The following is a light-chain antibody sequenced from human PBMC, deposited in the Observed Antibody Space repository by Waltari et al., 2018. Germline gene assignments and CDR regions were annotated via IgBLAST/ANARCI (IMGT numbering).Light chain of an antibody. Sequence: DLQMPQSPSTLSASVGARIPTTCRASHSITIWLAWYQQKPGEAPKLLIFRASSLESGVPSRFSGSGSGTEFTLTISSLQPDDFATYYCQQYNTYPWTFGQGTKVEIK. CDR2: RAS. J-gene: IGKJ1*01. CDR1: HSITIW. V-gene: IGKV1-5*03. CDR3: QQYNTYPWT.